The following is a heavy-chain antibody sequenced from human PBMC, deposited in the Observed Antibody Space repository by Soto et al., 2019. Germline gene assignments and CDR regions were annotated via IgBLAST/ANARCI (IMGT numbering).Heavy chain of an antibody. J-gene: IGHJ6*03. CDR2: IKQDGDEK. CDR1: GFNFSTYW. V-gene: IGHV3-7*01. CDR3: SREPRTLTTYSAYYYYYMDV. D-gene: IGHD4-4*01. Sequence: QTGGSLRLSCAASGFNFSTYWMSWVRQAPGRGLEWVANIKQDGDEKYYGESVKGRFTISRDNAKNLFYLQMNSLRAEDTAVYYCSREPRTLTTYSAYYYYYMDVWGKGTTVTVSS.